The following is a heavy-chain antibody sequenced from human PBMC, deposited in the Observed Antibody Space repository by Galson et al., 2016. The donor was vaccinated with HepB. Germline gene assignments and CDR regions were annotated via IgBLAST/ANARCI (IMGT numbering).Heavy chain of an antibody. CDR2: IKSKDDGGTS. Sequence: SLRLSCAASGSNFTNAWMSWVRQAPGKGLEWVGRIKSKDDGGTSDYVAAVEGRFIISRNASKNTLYLEMKSLKTEDTAVYYCTTGAYYDPFDYWGQGTLVTVSS. CDR3: TTGAYYDPFDY. J-gene: IGHJ4*02. CDR1: GSNFTNAW. V-gene: IGHV3-15*01. D-gene: IGHD3-3*01.